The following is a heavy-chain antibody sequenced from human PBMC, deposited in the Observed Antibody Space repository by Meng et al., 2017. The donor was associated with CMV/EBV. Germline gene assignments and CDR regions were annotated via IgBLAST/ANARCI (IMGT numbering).Heavy chain of an antibody. V-gene: IGHV1-8*01. D-gene: IGHD2-2*01. CDR1: GYTFTNYD. Sequence: ASVKVSCKASGYTFTNYDINWARQATGQGLEWMGWMNPNSGNTGYAQKFQGRVTMTRNTSISTAYMELSSLRSEDTAVYYCARGNIVVVPAAIGWFDPWGQGTLVTVSS. CDR2: MNPNSGNT. CDR3: ARGNIVVVPAAIGWFDP. J-gene: IGHJ5*02.